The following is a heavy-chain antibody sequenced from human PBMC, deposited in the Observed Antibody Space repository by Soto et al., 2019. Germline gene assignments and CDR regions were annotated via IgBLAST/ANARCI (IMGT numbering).Heavy chain of an antibody. CDR3: ARQIYASDTGPNPQYYFDP. D-gene: IGHD5-18*01. Sequence: GESLKISCKGSGYSFAGYWITWVRQKPGKGLEWMGRIDPSDSQTYYSPSFRGHVTISATKSITTVFVQWSSLRASDTAMYYCARQIYASDTGPNPQYYFDPWGQGTPV. CDR1: GYSFAGYW. V-gene: IGHV5-10-1*01. CDR2: IDPSDSQT. J-gene: IGHJ4*02.